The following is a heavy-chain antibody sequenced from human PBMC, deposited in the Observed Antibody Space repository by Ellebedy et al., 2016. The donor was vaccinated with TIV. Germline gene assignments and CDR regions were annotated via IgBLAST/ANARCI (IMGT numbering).Heavy chain of an antibody. Sequence: GESLKISCAASGFTFSSYGMHWVRQAPGKGLEWVAVIWYDGSNKYYADSVKGRFTISRDNSKNTLYLQMNSLRAEDTAVYYCARDLSAIAAAGTGYFQHWGQGTLVTVSS. CDR3: ARDLSAIAAAGTGYFQH. J-gene: IGHJ1*01. D-gene: IGHD6-13*01. CDR2: IWYDGSNK. V-gene: IGHV3-33*08. CDR1: GFTFSSYG.